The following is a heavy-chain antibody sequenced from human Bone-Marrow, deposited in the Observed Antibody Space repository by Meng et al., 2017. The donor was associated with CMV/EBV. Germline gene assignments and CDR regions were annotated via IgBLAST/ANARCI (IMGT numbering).Heavy chain of an antibody. CDR3: ARHRATIFEYYFDY. CDR2: IIPILGIA. CDR1: GYTFSSYA. V-gene: IGHV1-69*10. J-gene: IGHJ4*02. D-gene: IGHD3-3*01. Sequence: SVKVSCKASGYTFSSYAISWVRQAPGQGLEWMGGIIPILGIANYAQKFQGRVTITADKSTSTAYMELSSLRSEDTAVYYCARHRATIFEYYFDYWGQGTTVTVSS.